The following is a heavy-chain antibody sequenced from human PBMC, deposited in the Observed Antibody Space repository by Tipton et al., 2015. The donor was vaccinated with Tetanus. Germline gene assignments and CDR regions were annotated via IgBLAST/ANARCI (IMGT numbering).Heavy chain of an antibody. D-gene: IGHD4-11*01. Sequence: RSLRLSCATSGFRFDNHAMHWVRQGPGKALEWVSGISWNGGTITYADSVKGRFTISRDNSKNTVHLQMDNVRPEGTAKYYCARGRLTTIQENHIDSWRPVTLVTVSS. V-gene: IGHV3-9*01. CDR2: ISWNGGTI. J-gene: IGHJ4*02. CDR1: GFRFDNHA. CDR3: ARGRLTTIQENHIDS.